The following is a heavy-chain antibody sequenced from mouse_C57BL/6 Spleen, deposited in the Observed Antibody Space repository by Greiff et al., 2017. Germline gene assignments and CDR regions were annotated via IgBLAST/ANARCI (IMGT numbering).Heavy chain of an antibody. CDR3: ARSGYGSSPSYWYFDV. Sequence: QVQLQQPGAELVKPGASLKMSCKASGYTFTSYWITWVKQRPGQGLEWIGDIYPGSGSTNYNEKFKSKATLTVDTSSSTAYMQLSSLTSEDAAVYYCARSGYGSSPSYWYFDVWGTGTTVTVSS. V-gene: IGHV1-55*01. J-gene: IGHJ1*03. D-gene: IGHD1-1*01. CDR2: IYPGSGST. CDR1: GYTFTSYW.